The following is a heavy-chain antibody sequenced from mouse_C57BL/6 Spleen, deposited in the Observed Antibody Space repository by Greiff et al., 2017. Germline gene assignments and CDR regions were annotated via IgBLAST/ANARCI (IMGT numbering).Heavy chain of an antibody. Sequence: EVMLVESGGGLVQPGGSLKLSCAASGFTFSDDGMAWVRQAPRKGPEWVAFISNLAYSIYYAATVTGRFTISRENAKNTLYLEMSSLRSEDTAMYYCARGAYGYDDMDYWGQGTSVTVSS. CDR2: ISNLAYSI. D-gene: IGHD2-2*01. V-gene: IGHV5-15*01. J-gene: IGHJ4*01. CDR3: ARGAYGYDDMDY. CDR1: GFTFSDDG.